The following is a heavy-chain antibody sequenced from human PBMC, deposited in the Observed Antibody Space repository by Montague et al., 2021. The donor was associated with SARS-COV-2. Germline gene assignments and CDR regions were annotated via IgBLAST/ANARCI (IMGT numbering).Heavy chain of an antibody. D-gene: IGHD2-21*02. J-gene: IGHJ5*02. V-gene: IGHV4-59*01. CDR1: GGFIDSYY. CDR3: ARELQYNWFDP. Sequence: SETLSLTCTVSGGFIDSYYWSWLRQPPGKGLEWIGYIYYRGTTNYNPSLESRVTMSVDTSKNQFSLDLSSVTAADTAMYYCARELQYNWFDPWGQGTLVTVSS. CDR2: IYYRGTT.